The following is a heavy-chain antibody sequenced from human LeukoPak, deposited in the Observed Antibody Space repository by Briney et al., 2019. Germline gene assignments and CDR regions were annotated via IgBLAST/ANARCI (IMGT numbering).Heavy chain of an antibody. CDR1: GYSLTELS. J-gene: IGHJ4*02. CDR3: ATNSGSYFLY. Sequence: ASVKVSCKVSGYSLTELSVDWVRQAPGKGLEWMGGFDPEEDDTIYAQKFQGRVTMTEDTSTDTAYMELSSLRSEDTAVYYCATNSGSYFLYWGQGTLVAVSS. CDR2: FDPEEDDT. V-gene: IGHV1-24*01. D-gene: IGHD1-26*01.